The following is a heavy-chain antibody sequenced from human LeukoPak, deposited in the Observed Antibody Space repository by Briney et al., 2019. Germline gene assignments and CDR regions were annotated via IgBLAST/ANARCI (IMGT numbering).Heavy chain of an antibody. Sequence: SETLSLTCAVYGGSFSGYYWSWIRQPPGKGLEWIGEINHSGSTNYNPSLKSRVTISVDTSKNQFSLKLSSVTAADTAVYYCARDHHPPSHCSSTSCYDHYYYYGMDVWGQGTTVTVSS. D-gene: IGHD2-2*01. CDR2: INHSGST. V-gene: IGHV4-34*01. CDR1: GGSFSGYY. CDR3: ARDHHPPSHCSSTSCYDHYYYYGMDV. J-gene: IGHJ6*02.